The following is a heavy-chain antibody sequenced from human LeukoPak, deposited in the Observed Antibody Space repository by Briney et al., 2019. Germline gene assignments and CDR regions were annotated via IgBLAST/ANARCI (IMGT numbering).Heavy chain of an antibody. V-gene: IGHV1-69*06. CDR1: GGTFSSYA. Sequence: GASVKVSCKASGGTFSSYAISWVRQAPGQGLEWMGGIIPIFGTANYAQKFQGRVTITADKSTSTAYMELSSLRSEDTAVYYCARALLYYDSSGYYANWGQGTLVTVSS. J-gene: IGHJ4*02. CDR2: IIPIFGTA. D-gene: IGHD3-22*01. CDR3: ARALLYYDSSGYYAN.